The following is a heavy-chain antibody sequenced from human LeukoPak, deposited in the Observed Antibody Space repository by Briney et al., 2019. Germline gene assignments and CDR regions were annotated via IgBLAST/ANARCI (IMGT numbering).Heavy chain of an antibody. Sequence: GESLKISCKGSADSFTSYWIGWVRQMPGKSLEWMGIIYPGDSDTRYSPSFQGQVTISADKSISTAYLQWSSLKASDTAMYYCARRSSQQLRPFDYWGLGTLVTVSS. CDR3: ARRSSQQLRPFDY. V-gene: IGHV5-51*01. D-gene: IGHD6-13*01. J-gene: IGHJ4*02. CDR1: ADSFTSYW. CDR2: IYPGDSDT.